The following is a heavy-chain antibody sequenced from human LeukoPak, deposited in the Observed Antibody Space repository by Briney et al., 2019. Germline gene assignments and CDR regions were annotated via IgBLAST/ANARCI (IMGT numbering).Heavy chain of an antibody. Sequence: GGSLRLSCAASGFTFSSYGMHWVRQAPGKGLEWVAFIRYDGSNKYYADSVKGRFTISRDNSKNSLYLQMNSLKTEDTAVYYCTYTPGIAVAGSGSVYWGQGTLVTVSS. D-gene: IGHD6-19*01. V-gene: IGHV3-30*02. CDR2: IRYDGSNK. CDR1: GFTFSSYG. CDR3: TYTPGIAVAGSGSVY. J-gene: IGHJ4*02.